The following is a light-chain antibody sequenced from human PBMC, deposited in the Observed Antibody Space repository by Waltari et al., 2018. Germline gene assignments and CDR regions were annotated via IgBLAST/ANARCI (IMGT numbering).Light chain of an antibody. J-gene: IGLJ3*02. CDR1: SSDVGTYNS. Sequence: QSALTQPASVSGSPGQSITISCTRTSSDVGTYNSVSWYQDHPGQSPKVIIYDVSDRPSGVSARFSASKSGNTASLTISGLQAEDEADYYCSSQSSNNVVLFGGGTKVTVL. V-gene: IGLV2-14*03. CDR3: SSQSSNNVVL. CDR2: DVS.